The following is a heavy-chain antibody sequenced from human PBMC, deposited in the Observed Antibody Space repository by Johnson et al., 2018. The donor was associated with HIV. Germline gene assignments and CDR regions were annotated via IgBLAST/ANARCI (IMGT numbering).Heavy chain of an antibody. CDR3: AKSAPGYDSSGYRNAFDI. CDR2: ISYDGSNK. D-gene: IGHD3-22*01. J-gene: IGHJ3*02. CDR1: GFTFSSYA. Sequence: QVQLVESWGGVVQPGRSLRLSCAASGFTFSSYAMHWVRQAPGKGLEWVAVISYDGSNKYYADSVKGRFTISRDYNMNTLYLQMDSLRVEDTAVYYCAKSAPGYDSSGYRNAFDIWGQGTMVTVSS. V-gene: IGHV3-30-3*02.